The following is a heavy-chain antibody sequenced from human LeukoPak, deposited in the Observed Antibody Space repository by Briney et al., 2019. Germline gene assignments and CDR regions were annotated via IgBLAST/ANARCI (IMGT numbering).Heavy chain of an antibody. V-gene: IGHV1-69*05. J-gene: IGHJ4*02. CDR2: IIPLFGTA. D-gene: IGHD3/OR15-3a*01. CDR3: ASPKDSDASAFDY. Sequence: SVKVSCKTSGGTFSNYALSWVRQAPGQGLEWTGRIIPLFGTANYAQKFQGRVTFTTDESTSTVYMELSSLRSDDTAVYYCASPKDSDASAFDYWGQGTLVTVSS. CDR1: GGTFSNYA.